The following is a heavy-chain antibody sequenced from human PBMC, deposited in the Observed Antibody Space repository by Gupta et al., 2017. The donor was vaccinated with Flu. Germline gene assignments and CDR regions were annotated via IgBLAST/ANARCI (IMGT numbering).Heavy chain of an antibody. V-gene: IGHV1-69*01. J-gene: IGHJ6*03. CDR3: AGGDCTVPSCHGDYYYYLDG. CDR2: ITPVFGAT. CDR1: SNA. D-gene: IGHD2-2*01. Sequence: SNAFSWVRQGPGQGLEWMGDITPVFGATMYAQKFQGRLTITADESTNTVFMELNSLRSEDAAVYYCAGGDCTVPSCHGDYYYYLDGWGKGTTVTGS.